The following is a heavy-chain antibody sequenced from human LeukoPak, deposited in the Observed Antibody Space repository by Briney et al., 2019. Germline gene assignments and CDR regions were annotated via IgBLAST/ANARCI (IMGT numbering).Heavy chain of an antibody. V-gene: IGHV1-24*01. CDR3: ATRPRSGYSPYYYYYGMDV. J-gene: IGHJ6*02. Sequence: GASVKVSCKVSGYTLTELSMHWVRQAPGKGLEWMGGFDPEDGETIYAQKFQGRVTMTEDTSTDTAYMELSRLRSEATAVYYCATRPRSGYSPYYYYYGMDVWGQGTTVTVSS. CDR1: GYTLTELS. D-gene: IGHD3-3*01. CDR2: FDPEDGET.